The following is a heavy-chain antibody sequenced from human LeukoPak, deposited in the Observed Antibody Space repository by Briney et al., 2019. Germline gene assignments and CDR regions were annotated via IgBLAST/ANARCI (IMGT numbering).Heavy chain of an antibody. V-gene: IGHV1-18*01. CDR2: ISAYNGNT. CDR1: GYTFTRYG. D-gene: IGHD4-17*01. Sequence: ASVKVSCKASGYTFTRYGISWVRQAPGQGLEWMGWISAYNGNTNYAQKLQGRVTMTTDTSTSTAYMELRSLRSDDTAVYYCARNGDYVSANYYYGMDVWGQGTTVTVSS. CDR3: ARNGDYVSANYYYGMDV. J-gene: IGHJ6*02.